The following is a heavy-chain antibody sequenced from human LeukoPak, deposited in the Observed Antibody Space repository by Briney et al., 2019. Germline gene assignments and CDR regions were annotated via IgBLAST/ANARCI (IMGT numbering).Heavy chain of an antibody. CDR3: ARGGETTVVTHSYYYYYMDV. J-gene: IGHJ6*03. CDR2: IIPIFGTA. V-gene: IGHV1-69*05. Sequence: ASVKVSCKASGGTFSSYAISWVRHAPGQGLEWMGGIIPIFGTANYAQKFQGRVTITTDESTSTAYMELSSLRSEDTAVYYCARGGETTVVTHSYYYYYMDVWGKGTTVTVSS. CDR1: GGTFSSYA. D-gene: IGHD4-23*01.